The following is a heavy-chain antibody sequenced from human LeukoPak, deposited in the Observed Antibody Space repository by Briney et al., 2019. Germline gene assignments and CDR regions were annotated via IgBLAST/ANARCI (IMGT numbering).Heavy chain of an antibody. CDR2: IYTSGST. J-gene: IGHJ5*02. V-gene: IGHV4-4*07. Sequence: PSETLSLTCTVSGGSISSYYWSWIRQPAGKGLKWIGHIYTSGSTNYNPSLKSRVTMSVDTSKNQFSPKLSSVTAADTAVYYCARALPRLYYYDSSGENWFDPWGQGTLVTVSS. CDR3: ARALPRLYYYDSSGENWFDP. D-gene: IGHD3-22*01. CDR1: GGSISSYY.